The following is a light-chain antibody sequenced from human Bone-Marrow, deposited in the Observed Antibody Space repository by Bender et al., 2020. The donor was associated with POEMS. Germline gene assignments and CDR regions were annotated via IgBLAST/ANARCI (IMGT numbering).Light chain of an antibody. V-gene: IGLV1-36*01. CDR3: TAWDNGRSVWV. CDR1: SSNIGNHG. Sequence: QSVVTQPPSLSEAPRQRVTISCSGSSSNIGNHGVNWYQQLPGEAPKLLIYYDDLLTPGVSDRFSASKSGTSAALAISELESEDEALYYCTAWDNGRSVWVFGGRTKLTV. J-gene: IGLJ3*02. CDR2: YDD.